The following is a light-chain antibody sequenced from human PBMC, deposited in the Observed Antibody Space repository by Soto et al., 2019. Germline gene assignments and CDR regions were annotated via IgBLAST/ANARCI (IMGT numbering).Light chain of an antibody. V-gene: IGKV1-5*03. CDR2: KAS. Sequence: DIQMTQSPSTLSASVGDRVTITCRASQTISSWLAWYQQKPGKAPKLLIYKASTLKSGVPSRFSGSGSGTEFTLTISRLQPDDFATYYCQQYNRSPWTFGQGTKVDIK. CDR1: QTISSW. J-gene: IGKJ1*01. CDR3: QQYNRSPWT.